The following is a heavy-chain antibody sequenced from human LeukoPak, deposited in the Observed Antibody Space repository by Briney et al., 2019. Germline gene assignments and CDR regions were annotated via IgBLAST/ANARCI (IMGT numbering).Heavy chain of an antibody. V-gene: IGHV3-7*01. Sequence: PGGSLRLSCAASGFTFSSYWMSWVRQAPGKGLEWVANIKEDGSEKYYVDSVKGRFTISRDNSKNTLYLQMNSLRAEDTAVYYCAKDLRRDGYNWFDYWGQGTLVTVSS. J-gene: IGHJ4*02. CDR2: IKEDGSEK. D-gene: IGHD5-24*01. CDR3: AKDLRRDGYNWFDY. CDR1: GFTFSSYW.